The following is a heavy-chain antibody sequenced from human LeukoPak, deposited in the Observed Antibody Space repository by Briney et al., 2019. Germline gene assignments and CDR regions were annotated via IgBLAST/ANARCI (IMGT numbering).Heavy chain of an antibody. CDR3: AREWSSSSWYEGYNWFDP. J-gene: IGHJ5*02. CDR2: ISAYNGNT. CDR1: GYTFTSYG. Sequence: GASVKVSCKASGYTFTSYGISWVRQAPGQGLEWMGWISAYNGNTNYAQKLQGRVTMTTDTSTSTAYMELRSLRSDDTAVYYCAREWSSSSWYEGYNWFDPWGQGTLVTVSS. D-gene: IGHD6-13*01. V-gene: IGHV1-18*01.